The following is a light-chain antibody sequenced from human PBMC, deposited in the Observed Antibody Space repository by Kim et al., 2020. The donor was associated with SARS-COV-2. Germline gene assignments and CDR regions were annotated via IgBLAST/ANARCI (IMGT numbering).Light chain of an antibody. CDR1: SSNFGAGYD. Sequence: QGVTISCTGSSSNFGAGYDVHWYQHLPGTAPKLLIYADNNRPSGVPYRFSGSKSGTSASLAITGLQAEDEADYYCQSYDRSLNGVIFGGGTQLTVL. CDR3: QSYDRSLNGVI. CDR2: ADN. V-gene: IGLV1-40*01. J-gene: IGLJ2*01.